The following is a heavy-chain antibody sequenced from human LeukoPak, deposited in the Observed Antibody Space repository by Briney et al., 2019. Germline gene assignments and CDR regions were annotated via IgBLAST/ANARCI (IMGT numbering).Heavy chain of an antibody. D-gene: IGHD4-17*01. J-gene: IGHJ4*02. V-gene: IGHV4-31*03. CDR2: IYYSGST. CDR1: GGSISSGGYY. Sequence: SETLSLTCTVSGGSISSGGYYWSWIRQHPGKGLEWIWYIYYSGSTYYNPSLKSRVTISVDTSKNQFSLKLSSVTAADTAVYYCALGRSVTLDYWGQGTLVTVSS. CDR3: ALGRSVTLDY.